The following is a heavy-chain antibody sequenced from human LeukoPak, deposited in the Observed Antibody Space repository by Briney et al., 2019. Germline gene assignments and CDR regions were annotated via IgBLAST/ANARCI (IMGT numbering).Heavy chain of an antibody. J-gene: IGHJ4*02. CDR2: IIPILGIA. Sequence: SVKVSCKASGGTFSSYAISWVRQAPGQGLEWMGRIIPILGIANYAQKFQGRVTITADKSTSTAYMELSSLRSEDTAVYYCGVSTMVRGVIITPQGFDYWGQGTLVTVSS. CDR3: GVSTMVRGVIITPQGFDY. D-gene: IGHD3-10*01. CDR1: GGTFSSYA. V-gene: IGHV1-69*04.